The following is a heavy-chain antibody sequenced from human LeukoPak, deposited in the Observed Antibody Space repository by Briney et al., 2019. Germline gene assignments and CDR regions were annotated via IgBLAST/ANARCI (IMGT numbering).Heavy chain of an antibody. D-gene: IGHD4-17*01. J-gene: IGHJ5*02. V-gene: IGHV3-21*01. CDR3: ARGAGYGDYAGRFDP. Sequence: GGSLRLSCAASRFTFSSYSLNWVRQAPGKGLEWVSSISTSSRYIYYADSVKGRFTISRDNAKNSLYLQMNSLRAEDTAVYYCARGAGYGDYAGRFDPWGQGALVTVSS. CDR1: RFTFSSYS. CDR2: ISTSSRYI.